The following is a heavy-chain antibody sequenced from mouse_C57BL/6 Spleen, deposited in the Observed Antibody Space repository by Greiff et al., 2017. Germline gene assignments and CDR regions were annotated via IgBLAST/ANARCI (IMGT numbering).Heavy chain of an antibody. J-gene: IGHJ2*01. CDR2: IYPGDGDT. D-gene: IGHD1-1*01. Sequence: QVQLQQSGPELVKPGASVKISCKASGYAFSSSWMNWVKQRPGKGLEWIGRIYPGDGDTNYNGKFKGKATLTADKSSSTAYMQLSSLTSEDSAVYFCARIYYYGSNPFDYWGQGTTLTVSS. CDR3: ARIYYYGSNPFDY. CDR1: GYAFSSSW. V-gene: IGHV1-82*01.